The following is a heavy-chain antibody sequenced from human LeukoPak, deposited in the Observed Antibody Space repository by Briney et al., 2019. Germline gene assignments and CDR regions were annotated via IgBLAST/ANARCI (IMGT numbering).Heavy chain of an antibody. CDR1: GFTFSSYA. CDR3: ARGGPGNYYFDY. V-gene: IGHV3-30-3*01. Sequence: PGGSLRLSCAASGFTFSSYAMHWVRQAPGKGLEWVAFISYDGSNKYYADSVKGRFTISRDNSKNTLYLQMNSLRAEDTAVYYCARGGPGNYYFDYWGQGTLVTVSS. J-gene: IGHJ4*02. D-gene: IGHD3-10*01. CDR2: ISYDGSNK.